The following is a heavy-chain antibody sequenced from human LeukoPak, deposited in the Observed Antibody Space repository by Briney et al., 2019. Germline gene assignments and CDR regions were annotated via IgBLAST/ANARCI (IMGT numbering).Heavy chain of an antibody. D-gene: IGHD3-10*01. CDR2: ISWNSGSI. Sequence: GGSLRLSCAASGFTFDDYAMHWVRQAPGKGLEWVSGISWNSGSIGYADSVKGRFTISRDNAKNSLYLQMNSLRAEDTALYYCAKDSDGSGISYGMDVWGQGTTVTVSS. V-gene: IGHV3-9*01. J-gene: IGHJ6*02. CDR3: AKDSDGSGISYGMDV. CDR1: GFTFDDYA.